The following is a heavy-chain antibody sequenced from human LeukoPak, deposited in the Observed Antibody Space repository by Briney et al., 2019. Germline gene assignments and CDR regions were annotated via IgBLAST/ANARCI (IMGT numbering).Heavy chain of an antibody. CDR2: INHSGST. J-gene: IGHJ6*03. Sequence: SETLSLTCAVYGGSFSGYYWSWIRQPPGKGLEWIGEINHSGSTNYNPTLKSRVTISVDTSKNQFSLKLSSVTAADTAVYYCARGLIAARPSRSYMDVWGKGTTVTVSS. CDR3: ARGLIAARPSRSYMDV. V-gene: IGHV4-34*01. D-gene: IGHD6-6*01. CDR1: GGSFSGYY.